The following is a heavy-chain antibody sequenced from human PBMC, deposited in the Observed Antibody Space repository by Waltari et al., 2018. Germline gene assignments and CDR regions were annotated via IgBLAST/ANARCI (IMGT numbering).Heavy chain of an antibody. J-gene: IGHJ5*02. CDR1: GFIFSNYE. Sequence: EEHLVESGGGLVQPGGSLRLSCAASGFIFSNYEMNWIRQAPGKGLDGVSYIRSGGSTSYCADSAKGRFTISRDNAKNSLYLQMNSLRAEDTAVYYCARRDDYGDDPFWTWGQGTLVTVSS. D-gene: IGHD4-17*01. V-gene: IGHV3-48*03. CDR2: IRSGGSTS. CDR3: ARRDDYGDDPFWT.